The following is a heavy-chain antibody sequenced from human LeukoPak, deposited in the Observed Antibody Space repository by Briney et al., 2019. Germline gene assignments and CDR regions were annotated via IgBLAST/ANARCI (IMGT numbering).Heavy chain of an antibody. Sequence: GRSLRLSCAASGFTFSSYGMHWVRQAPGKGLEWVAVIWYDGSNKYYADSVKGRFTISRDNSKNTLYLQMNSLRAEDTAVYYCARDWVVMDYYYGMDVWGQGTTVTVSS. CDR2: IWYDGSNK. CDR3: ARDWVVMDYYYGMDV. D-gene: IGHD4-23*01. CDR1: GFTFSSYG. J-gene: IGHJ6*02. V-gene: IGHV3-33*01.